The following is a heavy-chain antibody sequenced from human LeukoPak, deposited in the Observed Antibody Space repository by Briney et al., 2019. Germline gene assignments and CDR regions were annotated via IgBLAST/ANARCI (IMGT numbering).Heavy chain of an antibody. Sequence: GGSLRLSCAASGLIFSNAWMNWVRQAAGKGLEWVGRIKRKIGGGATDYAAPVKGRCTIARDDSKNTFYLQMNSLKTEDTAVYYCSVGVGASDTDYWGQGTLVTVSS. V-gene: IGHV3-15*01. CDR3: SVGVGASDTDY. D-gene: IGHD1-26*01. CDR1: GLIFSNAW. CDR2: IKRKIGGGAT. J-gene: IGHJ4*02.